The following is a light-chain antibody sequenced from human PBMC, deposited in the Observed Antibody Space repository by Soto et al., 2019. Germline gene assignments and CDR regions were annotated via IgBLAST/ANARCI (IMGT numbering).Light chain of an antibody. Sequence: EIVLTQSPATLSLSPGERATLSCRASQSVSGSRLAWYQQKPGQAPRLLIYGAFRRVTGIPDRFSGSGSGTDFTLTISRLEPEDFGVYYCQQYGFSPMFTFGQGTKLEI. J-gene: IGKJ2*01. CDR1: QSVSGSR. V-gene: IGKV3-20*01. CDR3: QQYGFSPMFT. CDR2: GAF.